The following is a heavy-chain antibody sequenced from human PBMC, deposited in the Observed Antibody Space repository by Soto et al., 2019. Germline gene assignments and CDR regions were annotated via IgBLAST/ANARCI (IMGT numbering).Heavy chain of an antibody. Sequence: PGGSLRLSGAASGFTFSSCWMSWVRQAPGKGLEWVANIKQDGSEKYYVDSVKGRFTISRDNAKNSLYLQMNSLRAEDTAVYYCARFHILTGSDYWGQGTLVTVSS. CDR2: IKQDGSEK. J-gene: IGHJ4*02. V-gene: IGHV3-7*05. D-gene: IGHD3-9*01. CDR1: GFTFSSCW. CDR3: ARFHILTGSDY.